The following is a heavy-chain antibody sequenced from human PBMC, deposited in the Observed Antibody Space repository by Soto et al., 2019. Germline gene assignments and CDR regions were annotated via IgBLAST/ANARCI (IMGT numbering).Heavy chain of an antibody. V-gene: IGHV3-48*02. D-gene: IGHD5-18*01. CDR1: GFTFSSYS. CDR2: ISSSSSTI. J-gene: IGHJ4*02. CDR3: AMPRGYSYGPFDY. Sequence: GGSLRLSCAASGFTFSSYSMNWVRQAPGKGLEWVSYISSSSSTIYYADNVKGRFTISRDNAKNSLYLQMNSLRDEDTAVYYCAMPRGYSYGPFDYWGQGTLVTVSS.